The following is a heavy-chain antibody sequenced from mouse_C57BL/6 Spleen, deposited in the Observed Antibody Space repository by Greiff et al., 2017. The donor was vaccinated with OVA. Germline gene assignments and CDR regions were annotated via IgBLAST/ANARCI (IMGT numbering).Heavy chain of an antibody. J-gene: IGHJ1*03. D-gene: IGHD2-5*01. CDR2: ISYDGSN. CDR1: GYSITSGYY. CDR3: ARDQGYSNYERYFDV. V-gene: IGHV3-6*01. Sequence: EVQVVESGPGLVKPSQSLSLTCSVTGYSITSGYYWNWIRQFPGNKLEWMGYISYDGSNNYNPSLKNRISITRDTSKNQFFLKLNSVTTEDTATYYCARDQGYSNYERYFDVWGTGTTVTVSS.